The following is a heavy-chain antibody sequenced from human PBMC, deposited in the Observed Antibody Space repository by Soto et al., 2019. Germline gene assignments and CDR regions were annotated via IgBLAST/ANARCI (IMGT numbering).Heavy chain of an antibody. D-gene: IGHD3-3*01. V-gene: IGHV4-59*01. J-gene: IGHJ4*02. CDR3: ARSVALRTLIFGYFDY. Sequence: QVQLQESGPGLVKPSETLSLTCTVSGGSISNYYWSWIRQPPGKGLEWIGYIYYSGSTNYNSSLKSRATISVDTSKNQMSLMLSSVTAADTAVYYCARSVALRTLIFGYFDYWGQGNLVTVSS. CDR1: GGSISNYY. CDR2: IYYSGST.